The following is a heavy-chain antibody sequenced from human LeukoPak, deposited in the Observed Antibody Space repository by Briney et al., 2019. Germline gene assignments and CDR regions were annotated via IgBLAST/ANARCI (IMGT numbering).Heavy chain of an antibody. CDR2: ISSSSSYI. V-gene: IGHV3-21*01. CDR3: ARDPGNWYFDL. D-gene: IGHD3-10*01. J-gene: IGHJ2*01. CDR1: GFTFSSYS. Sequence: GGSLRLSCAASGFTFSSYSMNWVRQAPEKGLEWVLYISSSSSYIYHADSVKGRFTISRDNAKNSLYLQMNSLRAEDTAVYYCARDPGNWYFDLWGRGTLVTVSS.